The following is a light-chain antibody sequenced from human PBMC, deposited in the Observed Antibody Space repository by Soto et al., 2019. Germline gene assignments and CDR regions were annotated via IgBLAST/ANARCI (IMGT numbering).Light chain of an antibody. CDR1: SSDIGSYKY. J-gene: IGLJ3*02. CDR3: SSYSSGSTLGV. V-gene: IGLV2-14*01. Sequence: QSALTQPASVSGSAGQSITIACTGTSSDIGSYKYVSWYQHHPGKVPQLLIYEVSNRPSGVSSRFSASKSGNTASLTISGLQAEDEADYYCSSYSSGSTLGVFGGGTQLTVL. CDR2: EVS.